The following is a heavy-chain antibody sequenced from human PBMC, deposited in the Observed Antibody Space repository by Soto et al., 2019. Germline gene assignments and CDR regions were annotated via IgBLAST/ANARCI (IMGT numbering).Heavy chain of an antibody. J-gene: IGHJ4*02. D-gene: IGHD6-19*01. CDR3: AKASSAWYGSKNYYFDS. Sequence: EVHLSESGGGVVQPGGSLRLSCVVSGFTFSDDAMDWVRQAPGKGLEWVSEISATGGTTKYADSVKGRYTISRHNSNNTLYLQLTNLRAEDTAMFYCAKASSAWYGSKNYYFDSWGQGALVTVSS. V-gene: IGHV3-23*01. CDR2: ISATGGTT. CDR1: GFTFSDDA.